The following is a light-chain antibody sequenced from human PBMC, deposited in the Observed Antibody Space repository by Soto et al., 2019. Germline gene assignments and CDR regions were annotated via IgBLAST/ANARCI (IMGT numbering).Light chain of an antibody. Sequence: EIVLTQSPGTLSLSPGERATLSCRASQSVSSSYLAWYQQKPGQAPKLLIYGASSRATGIPDRLSGSGSGTDFTLTISRLEPEDFAVYYCQQYGSTTVTFGQGTKVDIX. J-gene: IGKJ1*01. CDR2: GAS. CDR3: QQYGSTTVT. CDR1: QSVSSSY. V-gene: IGKV3-20*01.